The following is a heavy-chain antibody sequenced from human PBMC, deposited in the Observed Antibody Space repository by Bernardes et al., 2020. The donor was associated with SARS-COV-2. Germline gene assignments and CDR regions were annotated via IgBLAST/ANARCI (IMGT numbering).Heavy chain of an antibody. D-gene: IGHD2-2*01. J-gene: IGHJ6*02. CDR2: IYYSGST. V-gene: IGHV4-59*08. CDR3: ARHVDCSSTSCSGYYYYYYGMDV. CDR1: GGSISRYY. Sequence: SETLSLTCTVSGGSISRYYWSWIRQPPGKGLEWIGYIYYSGSTNYNPSLKSRVTISVDTSKNQFSLKLSSVTAADTAVYYCARHVDCSSTSCSGYYYYYYGMDVWGQGTTVTVSS.